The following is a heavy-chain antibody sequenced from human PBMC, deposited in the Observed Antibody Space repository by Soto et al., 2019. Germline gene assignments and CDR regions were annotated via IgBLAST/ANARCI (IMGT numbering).Heavy chain of an antibody. J-gene: IGHJ3*02. CDR3: ARGSRITIFGVVIPDAFDI. CDR1: GFTFSSYA. V-gene: IGHV3-64*02. CDR2: ISSNGGST. D-gene: IGHD3-3*01. Sequence: EVQLVESGEGLVQPGGSLRLSCAASGFTFSSYAMHWVRQAPGKGLEYVSAISSNGGSTYYADSVKGRFTISRDNSKNTLYLPMGSLRAEDMAVYYCARGSRITIFGVVIPDAFDIWGQGTMVTVSS.